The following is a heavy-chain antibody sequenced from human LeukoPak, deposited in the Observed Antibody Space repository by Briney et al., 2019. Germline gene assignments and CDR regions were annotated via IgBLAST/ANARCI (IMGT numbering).Heavy chain of an antibody. CDR1: GYTLTELS. CDR3: ARDSGSSPGDY. J-gene: IGHJ4*02. D-gene: IGHD1-26*01. V-gene: IGHV1-24*01. Sequence: ASVKVSCKVSGYTLTELSMHWVRQAPGKGLEWMGGFDPEDGETIYAQKFQGRVTMTTDTSTSTTYMDLRSLRPDDTAVYYCARDSGSSPGDYWGQGTLVTVSS. CDR2: FDPEDGET.